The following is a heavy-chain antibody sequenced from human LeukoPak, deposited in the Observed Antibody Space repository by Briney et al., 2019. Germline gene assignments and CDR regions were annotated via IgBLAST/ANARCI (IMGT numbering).Heavy chain of an antibody. V-gene: IGHV3-30*02. D-gene: IGHD3-9*01. CDR2: IRYDGSNK. CDR3: AKARGLRYFDWLLFDF. Sequence: GGSLRLSCAASGFTFRDYGMHWVRQAPGKGLEWVACIRYDGSNKDYADSVKGRFTISRDNSKNTLYLQMNSLRAEDTAVYYCAKARGLRYFDWLLFDFWGQGTLVTVSS. CDR1: GFTFRDYG. J-gene: IGHJ4*02.